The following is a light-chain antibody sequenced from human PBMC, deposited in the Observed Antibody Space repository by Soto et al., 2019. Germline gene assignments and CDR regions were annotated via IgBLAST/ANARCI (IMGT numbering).Light chain of an antibody. J-gene: IGKJ1*01. CDR3: QQYNKWPLT. CDR1: QSDGSN. V-gene: IGKV3-15*01. Sequence: LVLAHSPGSLSFSRGERATLSFKTSQSDGSNFVAWYQHKPGQAPRLLIYDASTRATGIPVRFSGSASGTEFTLTISSLQSEDFTVYYCQQYNKWPLTFGQGTKVDIK. CDR2: DAS.